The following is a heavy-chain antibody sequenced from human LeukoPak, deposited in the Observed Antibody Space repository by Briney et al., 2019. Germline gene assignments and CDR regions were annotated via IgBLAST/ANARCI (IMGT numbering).Heavy chain of an antibody. D-gene: IGHD3-22*01. Sequence: GGSLRLSCAASGFTFSSYAMSWVRQVPGKGLEWVSIVSGSGGNTYYADSVKGRFTSSRDNSKSTLYLQMNSLRVGDTALYYCVRGRSGYFDPFDFWGPGTLVTVSS. CDR1: GFTFSSYA. CDR2: VSGSGGNT. V-gene: IGHV3-23*01. CDR3: VRGRSGYFDPFDF. J-gene: IGHJ4*02.